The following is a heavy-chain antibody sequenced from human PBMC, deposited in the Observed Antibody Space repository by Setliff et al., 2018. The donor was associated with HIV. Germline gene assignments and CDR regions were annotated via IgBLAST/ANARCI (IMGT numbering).Heavy chain of an antibody. CDR1: GYSISNGYY. CDR3: AKGAGFYGDYTFDY. D-gene: IGHD4-17*01. CDR2: IYSTGST. Sequence: SETLSLTCALSGYSISNGYYWGWIRQSPGRELEWIGYIYSTGSTNYNPSLQSRVSISMDASKNKFSLKVTSVTSADTAVYYCAKGAGFYGDYTFDYWGQGNLVTVSS. V-gene: IGHV4-61*01. J-gene: IGHJ4*02.